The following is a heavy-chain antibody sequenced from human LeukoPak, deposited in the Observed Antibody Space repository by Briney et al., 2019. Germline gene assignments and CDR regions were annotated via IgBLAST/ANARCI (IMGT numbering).Heavy chain of an antibody. CDR3: ARVVAGRNYFDY. D-gene: IGHD5-12*01. J-gene: IGHJ4*02. Sequence: SVKVSCKASGYTLTSYGISWVRQAPGHGLEGMGWISAYNGNTNYAQKLQGRVTMTTDTSTSTAYMELRSLRSDDTAVYYCARVVAGRNYFDYWGQGTLVTVSS. CDR1: GYTLTSYG. CDR2: ISAYNGNT. V-gene: IGHV1-18*01.